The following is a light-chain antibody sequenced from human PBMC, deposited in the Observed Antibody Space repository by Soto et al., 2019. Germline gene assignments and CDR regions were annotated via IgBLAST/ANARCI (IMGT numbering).Light chain of an antibody. J-gene: IGKJ2*01. V-gene: IGKV2-28*01. Sequence: DIVMTQSPLSLPVTPGEPASISCRSSQRLLHSIGYNYLDWYLQKPGQSPQLLIYLGSNRASGVPDWFSGSGSGTDFTLKISRVEAEDVGVYYCMQALQTPRTFGQGTKLEIK. CDR1: QRLLHSIGYNY. CDR3: MQALQTPRT. CDR2: LGS.